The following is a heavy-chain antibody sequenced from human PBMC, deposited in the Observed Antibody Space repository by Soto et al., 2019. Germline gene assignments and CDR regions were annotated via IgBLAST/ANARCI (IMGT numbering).Heavy chain of an antibody. CDR2: IYPGHSDT. J-gene: IGHJ4*02. D-gene: IGHD4-17*01. Sequence: GESLKSSCRGSGYSLTSYRIGWVRQMPGKGLEWIGIIYPGHSDTRHSPSFQGQVTISADKSISTAYLQWSSLKASDTAMYYCARRRVYGDYVFDYWGQGTLVPVS. V-gene: IGHV5-51*01. CDR3: ARRRVYGDYVFDY. CDR1: GYSLTSYR.